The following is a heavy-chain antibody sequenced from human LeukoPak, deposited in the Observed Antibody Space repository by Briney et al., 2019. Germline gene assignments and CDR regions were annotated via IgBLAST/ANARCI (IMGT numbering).Heavy chain of an antibody. CDR3: ARHPFATPFDS. V-gene: IGHV4-59*08. CDR2: AYSSGHT. J-gene: IGHJ4*02. D-gene: IGHD2-15*01. CDR1: GGTISDNY. Sequence: SETLSLTCTVSGGTISDNYWSWIRQPPGKGLEWMGYAYSSGHTIYNSSLKSRVAMSLDTSKSQFSLRLSSVTAADTALYFCARHPFATPFDSWGPGTLVTVSS.